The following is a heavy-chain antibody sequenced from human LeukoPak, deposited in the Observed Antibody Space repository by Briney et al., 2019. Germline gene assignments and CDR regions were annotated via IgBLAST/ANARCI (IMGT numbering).Heavy chain of an antibody. CDR1: GGSISSYY. V-gene: IGHV4-4*07. Sequence: KPSETLSLTCTVSGGSISSYYWSWIRQPAGKGLEWIGRIYTSGSTNYNPSLKSRVTMSVDTSKNQFSLKLSSVTAADTAVYYCAREGVNGRYSSGWESFDYWGQGTLVTVSS. CDR3: AREGVNGRYSSGWESFDY. D-gene: IGHD6-19*01. CDR2: IYTSGST. J-gene: IGHJ4*02.